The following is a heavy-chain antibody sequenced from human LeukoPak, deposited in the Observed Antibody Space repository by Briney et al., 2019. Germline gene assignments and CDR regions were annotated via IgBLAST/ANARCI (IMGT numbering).Heavy chain of an antibody. V-gene: IGHV3-30*04. CDR1: GFTFSNYA. CDR2: IPYDGIND. J-gene: IGHJ3*01. Sequence: GSLRLSCAASGFTFSNYAMHWVRQAPDKGLEWVTVIPYDGINDFYSDSVKGRFTISRDNSKNTLYLQMNSLRAEDTAVYYCAKAPGDNWNYLFWGQGTMVTVSS. CDR3: AKAPGDNWNYLF. D-gene: IGHD1-7*01.